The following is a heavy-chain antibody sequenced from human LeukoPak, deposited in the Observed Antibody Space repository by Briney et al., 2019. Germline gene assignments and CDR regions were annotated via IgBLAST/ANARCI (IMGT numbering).Heavy chain of an antibody. V-gene: IGHV4-61*02. J-gene: IGHJ4*02. D-gene: IGHD3-3*01. CDR1: GGSISSGSYY. CDR3: AREYYDFWSGKPTYFDY. CDR2: IYTSGST. Sequence: PSETLSLTCTVSGGSISSGSYYWRWIRQPAGKGLEWIGRIYTSGSTNYNPSLKSRVTISVDTSKNQFSLKLSSGTAADTAVYYCAREYYDFWSGKPTYFDYWGQGTLVTVSS.